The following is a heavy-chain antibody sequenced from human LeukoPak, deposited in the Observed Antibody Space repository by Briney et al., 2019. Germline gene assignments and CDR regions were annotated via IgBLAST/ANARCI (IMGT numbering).Heavy chain of an antibody. D-gene: IGHD6-6*01. J-gene: IGHJ5*02. CDR1: GGSISSYY. Sequence: SETLSLTCTVSGGSISSYYWSWIRQPPGKGLEWIGYIYYSGSTNYNPSLKSRVTISVDTSKNQFSLKLSSVTAADTAVYYCARHEGIAARPGWFDPWGQGTLDTVSS. CDR3: ARHEGIAARPGWFDP. V-gene: IGHV4-59*08. CDR2: IYYSGST.